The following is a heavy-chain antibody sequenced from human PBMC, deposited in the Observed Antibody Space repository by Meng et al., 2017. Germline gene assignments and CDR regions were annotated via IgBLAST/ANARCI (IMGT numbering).Heavy chain of an antibody. CDR2: ISGSGGST. J-gene: IGHJ3*02. D-gene: IGHD6-13*01. Sequence: GESLKISCAASGFTFSSYEMSWVRQAPGKGLEWVSAISGSGGSTYYADSVKGRFTISRDNSKNTLYLQMNSLRAEDTAVYYCAKDPFRGYSSSVGAFDIWGQGTMVTVSS. CDR1: GFTFSSYE. V-gene: IGHV3-23*01. CDR3: AKDPFRGYSSSVGAFDI.